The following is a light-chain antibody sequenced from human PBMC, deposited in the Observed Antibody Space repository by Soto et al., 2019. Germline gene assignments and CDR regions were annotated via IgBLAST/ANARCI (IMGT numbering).Light chain of an antibody. CDR3: QVWDSSSDHVV. CDR2: SDT. J-gene: IGLJ2*01. Sequence: SYELTQPPSVSVAPGQTARITCGGNNIGSKSVHWYQQETGQAPVLVVHSDTDRPSGIPGRFSGSNSGNTATLTISRVGAGDEADYYCQVWDSSSDHVVFGGGTKLTVL. V-gene: IGLV3-21*02. CDR1: NIGSKS.